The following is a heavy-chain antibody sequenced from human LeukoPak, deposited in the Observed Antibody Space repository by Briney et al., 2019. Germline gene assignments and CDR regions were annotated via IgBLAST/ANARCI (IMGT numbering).Heavy chain of an antibody. Sequence: GGSLRLSCAASGFTFSSYGMSWVRQAPGKGLEWVSAISGGGGSTYYADSVKGRFTISRDNSKNTLYLQMNSLRAEDTAVYYCAKTLPRGMATIKDNWFDPWGQGTLVTVSS. D-gene: IGHD5-24*01. J-gene: IGHJ5*02. CDR2: ISGGGGST. V-gene: IGHV3-23*01. CDR3: AKTLPRGMATIKDNWFDP. CDR1: GFTFSSYG.